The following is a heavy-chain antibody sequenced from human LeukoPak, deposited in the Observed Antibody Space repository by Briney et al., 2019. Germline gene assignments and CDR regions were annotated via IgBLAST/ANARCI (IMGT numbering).Heavy chain of an antibody. CDR3: ARDCLGSGSIGDV. J-gene: IGHJ6*02. V-gene: IGHV3-53*01. D-gene: IGHD3-10*01. CDR2: IHAGGST. Sequence: GGSLTLSCAASGFTVSTNYMSWVRQAPGKGLEWVSIIHAGGSTYYADSVKGRFTISRDSSKNTLYLQMNSLRADDTAVYYCARDCLGSGSIGDVGGQGTTVTVSS. CDR1: GFTVSTNY.